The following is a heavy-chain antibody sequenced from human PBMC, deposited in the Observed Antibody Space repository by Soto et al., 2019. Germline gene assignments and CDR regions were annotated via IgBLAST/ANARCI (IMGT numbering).Heavy chain of an antibody. CDR2: IKSKTDGGTT. J-gene: IGHJ3*02. CDR1: GFTFSNAW. CDR3: TTGDWGDAFDI. D-gene: IGHD7-27*01. Sequence: GGSLRLSCAASGFTFSNAWMSWVRQAPGKGLEWVGRIKSKTDGGTTDYAAPVNGRFTISRDDSKNTLYLQMNSLKTEDTAVYYCTTGDWGDAFDIWGQGTMVTVSS. V-gene: IGHV3-15*01.